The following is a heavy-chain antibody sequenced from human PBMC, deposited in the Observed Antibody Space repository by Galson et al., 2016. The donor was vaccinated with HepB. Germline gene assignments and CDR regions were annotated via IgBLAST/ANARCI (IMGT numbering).Heavy chain of an antibody. CDR1: GYSFTSYW. CDR3: ARRASHDFWYGFPDY. D-gene: IGHD3-3*01. CDR2: IYPGDSDT. Sequence: QSGAEVKKPGESLKISCKGSGYSFTSYWIGWVRQMPGKGLEWMGIIYPGDSDTKYSPSFQGQVTSSADKSTNTAYLQWSSLKASDTARYYCARRASHDFWYGFPDYWGQGTLVTVSS. V-gene: IGHV5-51*01. J-gene: IGHJ4*02.